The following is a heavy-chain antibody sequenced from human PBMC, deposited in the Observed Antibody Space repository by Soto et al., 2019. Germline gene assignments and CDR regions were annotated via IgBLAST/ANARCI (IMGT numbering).Heavy chain of an antibody. CDR2: IYYSGST. D-gene: IGHD1-26*01. Sequence: SETLSLTCTVSGGSISSGGYYWSWIRQHPGKGLEWIGYIYYSGSTYYNPSLKSRVTISVDTSKNQFSLKLSSVTAADTAVYYCARGAVVGATTWNYWGQGTLVTVS. V-gene: IGHV4-31*03. CDR1: GGSISSGGYY. J-gene: IGHJ4*02. CDR3: ARGAVVGATTWNY.